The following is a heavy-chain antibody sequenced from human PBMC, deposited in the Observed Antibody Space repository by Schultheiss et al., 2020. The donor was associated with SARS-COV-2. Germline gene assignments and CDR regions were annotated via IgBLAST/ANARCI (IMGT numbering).Heavy chain of an antibody. CDR1: GGSFSGYY. J-gene: IGHJ4*02. CDR2: INHSGST. CDR3: ARGTIVVVVAATVGYFDY. V-gene: IGHV4-34*01. Sequence: SQTHSLTCAVYGGSFSGYYWSWIRQPPGKGLEWIGEINHSGSTNYNPSLKSRVTISVDTSKNQFSLKLSSVTAADTAVYYCARGTIVVVVAATVGYFDYWGEGTLVTVSS. D-gene: IGHD2-15*01.